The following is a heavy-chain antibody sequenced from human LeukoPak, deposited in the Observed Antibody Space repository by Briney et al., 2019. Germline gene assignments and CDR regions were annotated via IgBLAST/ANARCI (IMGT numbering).Heavy chain of an antibody. CDR3: VRTPPNWGADY. D-gene: IGHD7-27*01. V-gene: IGHV1-46*01. CDR2: INPSGGST. Sequence: GASVKVSCKASGYTFTSNYIHWVRQAPGQGLEWMGIINPSGGSTSHAQKFQGRVTMTRNTAISTAYMELSSLRSEDTAVYYCVRTPPNWGADYWGQGTLVTVSS. J-gene: IGHJ4*02. CDR1: GYTFTSNY.